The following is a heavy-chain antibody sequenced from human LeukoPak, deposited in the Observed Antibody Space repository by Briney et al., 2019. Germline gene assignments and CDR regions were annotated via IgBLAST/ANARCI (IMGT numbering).Heavy chain of an antibody. V-gene: IGHV1-2*02. CDR3: ARGRYDSSGYYYPLNDY. Sequence: ASVKVSCKASGYTFTGYYMHWVRQAPGQGLEWMGWINPNSGGTNYAQKFQGRVTMTRDTSISTAYMELSRLRSDDTAVYYCARGRYDSSGYYYPLNDYWGQGTLVTVS. CDR1: GYTFTGYY. D-gene: IGHD3-22*01. CDR2: INPNSGGT. J-gene: IGHJ4*02.